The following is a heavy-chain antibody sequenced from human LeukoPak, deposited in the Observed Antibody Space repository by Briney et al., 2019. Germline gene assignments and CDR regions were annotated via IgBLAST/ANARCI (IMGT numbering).Heavy chain of an antibody. D-gene: IGHD3-16*01. V-gene: IGHV3-30*03. CDR1: GFTSSDYG. CDR2: ISYEGRNK. CDR3: ARVNVCPRCHFDY. J-gene: IGHJ4*02. Sequence: GGSLRLSCAASGFTSSDYGMHWVRQAPGKGLEWVAVISYEGRNKYYAESVKGRFTISRDNSKNTLYLQMNTLRAEDTAVYYCARVNVCPRCHFDYWGQGTLVTVSS.